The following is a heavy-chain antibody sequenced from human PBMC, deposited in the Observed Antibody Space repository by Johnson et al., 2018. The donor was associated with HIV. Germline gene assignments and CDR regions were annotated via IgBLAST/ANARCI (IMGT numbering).Heavy chain of an antibody. CDR3: ATPQEGYSAFDI. CDR1: GFTFSSYA. Sequence: VQLVESGGNLVKPGGSLRLSCAASGFTFSSYAMHWVRQAPGKGLEWVAVISYDGSNKYYADSVKGRFTISRDNSKNTLYLQMNSLRAEDTAVYYCATPQEGYSAFDIWGQGTMVTVSS. CDR2: ISYDGSNK. V-gene: IGHV3-30*04. J-gene: IGHJ3*02. D-gene: IGHD2-15*01.